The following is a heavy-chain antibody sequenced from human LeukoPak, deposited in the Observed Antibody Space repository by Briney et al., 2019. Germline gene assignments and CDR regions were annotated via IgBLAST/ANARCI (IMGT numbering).Heavy chain of an antibody. Sequence: GGSLRLSCAASGFSLSNSAMSWVRQAPGKGLEWVAVILNDGSQEKYADSVKGRFTISRDNSKNTLFLQMSSQRAEDTAVYYCARDDALGDNALDIWGQGTMVTVSS. D-gene: IGHD3-16*01. CDR2: ILNDGSQE. CDR3: ARDDALGDNALDI. CDR1: GFSLSNSA. V-gene: IGHV3-33*08. J-gene: IGHJ3*02.